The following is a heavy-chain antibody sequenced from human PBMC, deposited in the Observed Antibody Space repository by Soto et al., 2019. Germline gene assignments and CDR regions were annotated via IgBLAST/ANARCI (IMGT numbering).Heavy chain of an antibody. CDR3: ASSLKEDFLEY. CDR2: IIALFGTA. CDR1: GGTFNSYT. Sequence: QVQLVQSGAEVKKPGSSVKVSCKASGGTFNSYTFSWVRQAPGQGLEWMGGIIALFGTARYAQKFQGRLTITADESTRTAYMALSSLRSEDTAVYYCASSLKEDFLEYWGQGILVTVSS. V-gene: IGHV1-69*12. J-gene: IGHJ4*02.